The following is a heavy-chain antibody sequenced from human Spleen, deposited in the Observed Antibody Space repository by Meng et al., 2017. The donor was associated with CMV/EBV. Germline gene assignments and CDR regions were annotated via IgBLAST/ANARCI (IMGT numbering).Heavy chain of an antibody. CDR3: ARRNFAEVSDY. CDR2: INPNSGDT. J-gene: IGHJ4*02. CDR1: GYSFSGYY. Sequence: ASVKVSCKTSGYSFSGYYIHWVRQAPGQGLEWMGWINPNSGDTNYAQRFQVWVTMTRDTSISTAYMELRRLRSDDTAVYYCARRNFAEVSDYWGQGTLVTVSS. V-gene: IGHV1-2*04. D-gene: IGHD3-9*01.